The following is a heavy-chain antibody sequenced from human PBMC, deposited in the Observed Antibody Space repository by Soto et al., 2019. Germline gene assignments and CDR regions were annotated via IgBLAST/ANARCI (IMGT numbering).Heavy chain of an antibody. CDR1: GCTFSDYT. Sequence: SVEVSCKASGCTFSDYTINWVRQAPGQRLEWLGVIISIFDTANYAEKFQGRVTITADESTSTSFMEVSSLRSEDTAVYYCARNGTLTGYSYGMEVWGKGTTITVSS. CDR2: IISIFDTA. D-gene: IGHD1-1*01. J-gene: IGHJ6*04. V-gene: IGHV1-69*13. CDR3: ARNGTLTGYSYGMEV.